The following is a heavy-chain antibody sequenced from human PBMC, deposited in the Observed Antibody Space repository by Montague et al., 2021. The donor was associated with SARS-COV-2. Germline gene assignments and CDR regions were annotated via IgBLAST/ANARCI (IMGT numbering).Heavy chain of an antibody. V-gene: IGHV4-31*03. CDR2: IYYSGST. CDR3: ASAIAVADTHYYYYGMDV. D-gene: IGHD6-19*01. J-gene: IGHJ6*02. Sequence: TLSLTCTVSGGSISAGYYWTWLRQIPGKGLEWIGYIYYSGSTYYNPSLKSRVIMSIDTSKHQFSLKVSSVTAADTATYFCASAIAVADTHYYYYGMDVWGQGTTVTVSS. CDR1: GGSISAGYY.